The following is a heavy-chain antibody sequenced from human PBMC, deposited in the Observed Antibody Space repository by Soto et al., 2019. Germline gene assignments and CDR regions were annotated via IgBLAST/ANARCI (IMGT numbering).Heavy chain of an antibody. V-gene: IGHV3-23*01. Sequence: EIQLLESGAGLVEPGGSLTLSCAASGFTFYDYGMNWVRQAPGKGLEWVSSISGSSRRTDYADSVKGRFVISRDNSKAMVYLEMNRLRAADTAVYYCAKDFSSKGWMGLNAPSDSWGQGILVSVSS. CDR3: AKDFSSKGWMGLNAPSDS. D-gene: IGHD4-4*01. J-gene: IGHJ4*02. CDR1: GFTFYDYG. CDR2: ISGSSRRT.